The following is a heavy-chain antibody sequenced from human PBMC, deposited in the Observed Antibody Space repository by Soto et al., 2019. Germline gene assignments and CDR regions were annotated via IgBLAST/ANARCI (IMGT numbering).Heavy chain of an antibody. J-gene: IGHJ4*02. CDR2: ISGSGGST. V-gene: IGHV3-23*01. CDR3: ATVWGSYRVFRY. CDR1: GFTFSSYA. Sequence: TGGSLRLSCAASGFTFSSYAMSWVRQAPGKGLEWVSAISGSGGSTYYADSVKGRFTISRDNSKNTLYLQMNSLRAEDTAVYYCATVWGSYRVFRYWGQGTLVTVSS. D-gene: IGHD3-16*02.